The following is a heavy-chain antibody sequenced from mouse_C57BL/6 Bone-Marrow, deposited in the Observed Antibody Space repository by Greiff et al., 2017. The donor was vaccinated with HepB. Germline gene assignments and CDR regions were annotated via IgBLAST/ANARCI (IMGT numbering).Heavy chain of an antibody. CDR2: ISNGGGST. CDR1: GFTFSDYY. CDR3: ASGESSWFAY. J-gene: IGHJ3*01. V-gene: IGHV5-12*01. D-gene: IGHD1-3*01. Sequence: EVNLVESGGGLVQPGGSLKLSCAASGFTFSDYYMYWVRQTPEKRLEWVAYISNGGGSTYYPDTVKGRFTISRDNAKNTLYLQMSRLKSEDTAMYCCASGESSWFAYWGQGTLVTVSA.